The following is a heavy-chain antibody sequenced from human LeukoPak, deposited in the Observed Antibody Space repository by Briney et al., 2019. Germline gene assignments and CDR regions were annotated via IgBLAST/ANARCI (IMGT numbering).Heavy chain of an antibody. CDR1: GFTFSTHG. V-gene: IGHV3-23*01. CDR2: IGGSGIGHST. Sequence: PGGSLRLSCVGSGFTFSTHGMNWVRQAPGKGLEWVSGIGGSGIGHSTHYADSVKGRFTISRDNSKNMVYLQMDGLRAEDTALYYCARDSGWLRYHDWGQGALVTVSS. D-gene: IGHD5-12*01. CDR3: ARDSGWLRYHD. J-gene: IGHJ4*02.